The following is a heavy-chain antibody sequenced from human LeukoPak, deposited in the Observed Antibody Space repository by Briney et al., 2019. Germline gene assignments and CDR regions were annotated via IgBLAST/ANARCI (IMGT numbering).Heavy chain of an antibody. D-gene: IGHD3-9*01. V-gene: IGHV3-30-3*01. CDR3: ARPAVNYDILTGFDY. CDR2: ISYDGSNK. Sequence: GGSLRLSCAASGFTFSSYAMHWVRQAPGKGLEWVAVISYDGSNKYHADSVKGRFTISRDNSKNTLYLQMNSLRAEDTAVYYCARPAVNYDILTGFDYWGQGALVTVSS. J-gene: IGHJ4*02. CDR1: GFTFSSYA.